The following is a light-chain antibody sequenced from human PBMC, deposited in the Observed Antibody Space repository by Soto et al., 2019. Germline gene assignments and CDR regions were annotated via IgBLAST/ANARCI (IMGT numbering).Light chain of an antibody. Sequence: DIQMTQSPSSLSASVGDRVTIPGREGQSISGYLNWYQQKPGKAPKLLIYAASSLQSGVPSRFSGSGSGTDFTLTISSLQPEDFATYYCQQSYSTPRTFGQGTKVEIK. CDR2: AAS. CDR3: QQSYSTPRT. J-gene: IGKJ1*01. CDR1: QSISGY. V-gene: IGKV1-39*01.